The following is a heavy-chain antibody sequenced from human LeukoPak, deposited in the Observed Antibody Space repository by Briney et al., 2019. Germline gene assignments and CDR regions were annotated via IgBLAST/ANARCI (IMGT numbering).Heavy chain of an antibody. D-gene: IGHD3-3*02. CDR1: GFTFSSYS. V-gene: IGHV3-21*01. Sequence: GGSLRLSCAASGFTFSSYSMNWVRQAPGKGLEWVSSISSSSSYIYYADSVKGRFTISGDNAKNSLYLQMNSLRAEDTAVYYCARVLARPHYGMDVWGQGTTVTVSS. CDR3: ARVLARPHYGMDV. J-gene: IGHJ6*02. CDR2: ISSSSSYI.